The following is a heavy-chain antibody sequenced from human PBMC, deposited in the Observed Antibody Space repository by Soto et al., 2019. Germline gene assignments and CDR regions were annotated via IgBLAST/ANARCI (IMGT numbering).Heavy chain of an antibody. CDR2: ISGSARST. J-gene: IGHJ1*01. Sequence: EVQLLESGGGLVQPGGSLRLSCAASGFTFSSYAMSWVRRAPGKGLEWVSAISGSARSTKYADSVKGRFTISRDSSKNTLFLQRSSLRAEDTAVYYCAKDVHYDIVTGIEYFHHWAQGTLVTVPS. CDR1: GFTFSSYA. CDR3: AKDVHYDIVTGIEYFHH. D-gene: IGHD3-9*01. V-gene: IGHV3-23*01.